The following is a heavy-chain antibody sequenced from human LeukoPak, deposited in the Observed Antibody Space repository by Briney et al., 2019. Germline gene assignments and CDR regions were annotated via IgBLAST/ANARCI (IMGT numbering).Heavy chain of an antibody. D-gene: IGHD3-10*02. J-gene: IGHJ4*02. CDR2: ISYDGSNK. CDR1: GFTFSSYA. CDR3: ARTKWLQTMIGDFDY. Sequence: GRSLRLSCAASGFTFSSYAMHWDRQAPGKGLEWVAVISYDGSNKYYEDSVKGRFTISRDNSKNTLYLQMNSLRAEDTAVYYCARTKWLQTMIGDFDYWGQGTLVTVSS. V-gene: IGHV3-30-3*01.